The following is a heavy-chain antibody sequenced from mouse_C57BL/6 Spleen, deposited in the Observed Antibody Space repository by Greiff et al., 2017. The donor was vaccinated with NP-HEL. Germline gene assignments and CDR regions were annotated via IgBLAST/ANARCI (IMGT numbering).Heavy chain of an antibody. V-gene: IGHV1-81*01. D-gene: IGHD1-1*01. CDR1: GYTFTSYG. J-gene: IGHJ1*03. CDR3: ARQIYYYGRSYWYFDV. CDR2: LYPRSGYT. Sequence: VQLQQSGAELARPGASVKLSCKASGYTFTSYGISWVKQRTGQGLEWIGDLYPRSGYTYYNEKFKGKATLTADKSSSTAYMELRSLTSEDSAVYVCARQIYYYGRSYWYFDVWGTGTTVTVSS.